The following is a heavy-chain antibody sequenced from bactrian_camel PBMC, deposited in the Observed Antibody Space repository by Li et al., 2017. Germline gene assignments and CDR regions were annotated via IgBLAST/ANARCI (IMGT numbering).Heavy chain of an antibody. CDR1: GSIQRTNC. Sequence: HVQLVESGGGSVQAGGSLRLSCAASGSIQRTNCMGWFRQAPGKERDWVAQIGSASKISYADSVKGRFTISRNNRENLLYLQLDSLKTEDSATYRCAASWDVTATAALDRIASPEFGYWGDGTQVTVS. CDR3: AASWDVTATAALDRIASPEFGY. D-gene: IGHD4*01. J-gene: IGHJ6*01. CDR2: IGSASKI. V-gene: IGHV3S53*01.